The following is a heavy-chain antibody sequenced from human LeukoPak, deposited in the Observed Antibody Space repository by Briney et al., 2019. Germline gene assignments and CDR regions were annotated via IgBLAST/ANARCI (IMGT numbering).Heavy chain of an antibody. CDR2: IYYSGGT. CDR1: GGSISSYY. Sequence: SETLSLTCTASGGSISSYYWSWIRQPPGKGLEWIGSIYYSGGTYYNPSLKSRVTMSVEMSKNQFSLRLTSVTAADTAVYYCARQMIGNAFDIWGQGTMVTVSS. J-gene: IGHJ3*02. CDR3: ARQMIGNAFDI. V-gene: IGHV4-59*04. D-gene: IGHD3-22*01.